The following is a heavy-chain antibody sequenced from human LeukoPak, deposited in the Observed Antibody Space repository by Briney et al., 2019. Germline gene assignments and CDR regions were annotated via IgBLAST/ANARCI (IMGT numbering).Heavy chain of an antibody. CDR2: IYGSGST. V-gene: IGHV4-59*01. CDR3: AREGTSGTHLNWFDP. Sequence: SDTLSLTCTVSGGSISSYYWSWLPQPTEKGLEWIGHIYGSGSTNYNPSLKSRVPLSVDTSKNQFSLKLSSVTAADTAVYYCAREGTSGTHLNWFDPWGQGTLVTVSS. D-gene: IGHD1-1*01. J-gene: IGHJ5*02. CDR1: GGSISSYY.